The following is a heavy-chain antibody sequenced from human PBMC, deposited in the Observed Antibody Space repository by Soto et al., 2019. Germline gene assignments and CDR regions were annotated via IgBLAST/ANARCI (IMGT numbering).Heavy chain of an antibody. Sequence: GESLKISCAASGFTFSSYAMHWVRQAPGKGLEWVAVISYDGSNKYYADSVKGRFTISRDNSKNTLYLQMNSLRAEDTAVYYCARDYYDSSGYYYGYYYYGMDVWGQGTTVTVSS. D-gene: IGHD3-22*01. CDR3: ARDYYDSSGYYYGYYYYGMDV. J-gene: IGHJ6*02. CDR1: GFTFSSYA. CDR2: ISYDGSNK. V-gene: IGHV3-30-3*01.